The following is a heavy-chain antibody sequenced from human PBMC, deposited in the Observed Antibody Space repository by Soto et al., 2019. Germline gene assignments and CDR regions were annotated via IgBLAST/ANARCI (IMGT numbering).Heavy chain of an antibody. J-gene: IGHJ5*02. CDR1: GYTYTSYD. CDR2: MNPNSGNT. CDR3: ASAPPITIFGSWLDP. D-gene: IGHD3-3*01. Sequence: ASVKVSCKASGYTYTSYDINWVRHATGQGLEWMGWMNPNSGNTGYAQKFQGRVTMTRNTSISTAYMELSSLRSEDTAVYYCASAPPITIFGSWLDPWGQGTLVTVSS. V-gene: IGHV1-8*01.